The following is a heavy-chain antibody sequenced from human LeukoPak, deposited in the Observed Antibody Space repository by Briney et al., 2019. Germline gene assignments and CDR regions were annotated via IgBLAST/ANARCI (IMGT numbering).Heavy chain of an antibody. Sequence: PGGSLRLSCAASGFTFSNYWMTSVRQAPGKGLEWVAHINQDGSEEHYMDSAKARFTISRDNAKNSLSLQMNSLRAEDTAVHYCVRDGGVSGYDLLDYWGQGTLVTVSS. CDR2: INQDGSEE. J-gene: IGHJ4*02. CDR3: VRDGGVSGYDLLDY. D-gene: IGHD5-12*01. V-gene: IGHV3-7*01. CDR1: GFTFSNYW.